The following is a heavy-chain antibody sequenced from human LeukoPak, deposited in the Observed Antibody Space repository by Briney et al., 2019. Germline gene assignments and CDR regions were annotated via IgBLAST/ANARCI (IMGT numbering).Heavy chain of an antibody. D-gene: IGHD3-22*01. CDR1: GGSISYYY. CDR2: ICSSGST. CDR3: ARMSDYYDSSGYRHDAFDI. J-gene: IGHJ3*02. V-gene: IGHV4-59*01. Sequence: SETLSLTCTVSGGSISYYYWNWIRQPLGKGLEWIGYICSSGSTNYNPSLKSRVTISLDTSKNQFSLKLSSVTAADTAVYYCARMSDYYDSSGYRHDAFDIWGQGTMVTVSS.